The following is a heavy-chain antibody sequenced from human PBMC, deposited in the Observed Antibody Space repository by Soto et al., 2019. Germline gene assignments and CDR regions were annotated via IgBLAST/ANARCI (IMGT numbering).Heavy chain of an antibody. J-gene: IGHJ4*02. V-gene: IGHV3-66*01. CDR2: ISAGGII. CDR1: GLTVSSGH. CDR3: ARALPGYGAFDY. D-gene: IGHD1-26*01. Sequence: EVHLMESGGGLVQPGESLRLSCAASGLTVSSGHIQWARQAPGKGLEWVSEISAGGIIHYLDSVKGRFTISRDDSRSTVYLQMNSLRVEDTAMYYCARALPGYGAFDYWGQGTLVTVSS.